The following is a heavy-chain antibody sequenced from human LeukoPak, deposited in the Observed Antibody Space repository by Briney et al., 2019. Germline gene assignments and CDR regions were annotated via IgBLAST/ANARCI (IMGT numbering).Heavy chain of an antibody. CDR3: ARDFGYNVNDHDVNAFDI. CDR1: GGSFSGYY. CDR2: INHSGST. J-gene: IGHJ3*02. D-gene: IGHD5-24*01. Sequence: SETLSLTCAVYGGSFSGYYWSWIRQPPGKGLEWIGEINHSGSTNYNPSLKSRVTISVDTSKKQFSLKLSSVTAADTALYYCARDFGYNVNDHDVNAFDIWGQGTMVTISS. V-gene: IGHV4-34*01.